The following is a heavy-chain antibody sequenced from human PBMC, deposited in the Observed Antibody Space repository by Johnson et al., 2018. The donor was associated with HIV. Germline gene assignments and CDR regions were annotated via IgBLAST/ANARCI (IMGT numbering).Heavy chain of an antibody. D-gene: IGHD3-22*01. J-gene: IGHJ3*02. CDR3: ARENSSGYHDAFDI. CDR1: GFTFSSYG. V-gene: IGHV3-33*01. Sequence: QVQLVESGGGVVQPGRSLRLSCAASGFTFSSYGMHWVRQAPGKGLEWVALIWYDGREKDYADSVKGRFTISRDNSKNTLYLQMNSLRAEDTAVYYCARENSSGYHDAFDIWGQGTLVTVSS. CDR2: IWYDGREK.